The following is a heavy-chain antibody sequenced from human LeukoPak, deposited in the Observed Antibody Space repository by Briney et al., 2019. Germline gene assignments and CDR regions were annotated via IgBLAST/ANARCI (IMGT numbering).Heavy chain of an antibody. CDR2: IRQDGSEK. Sequence: PGGYLRLSCAASGFTLSYYWMTLVRRAPGQGLEWGANIRQDGSEKYYVDSVKGRFTISRDNSKNTLYLQMNSLRAEDTAVYYCARDQGSGSSWYEAPGYWGQGTLVTVSS. CDR1: GFTLSYYW. V-gene: IGHV3-7*01. D-gene: IGHD6-13*01. CDR3: ARDQGSGSSWYEAPGY. J-gene: IGHJ4*02.